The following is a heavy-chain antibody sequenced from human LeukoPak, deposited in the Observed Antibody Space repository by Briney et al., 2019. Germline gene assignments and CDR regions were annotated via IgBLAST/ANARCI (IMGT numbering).Heavy chain of an antibody. D-gene: IGHD4-17*01. J-gene: IGHJ3*02. V-gene: IGHV4-30-2*01. CDR3: ARAFPFDDYGDPDAFDI. CDR2: IYHSGST. Sequence: SETLSLTCAVSGGSISSGGYYWSWIRQPPGKDLEWIGNIYHSGSTYYNPSLKSRVAISVDRSKNQFSLKLSSVTAADTAVYYCARAFPFDDYGDPDAFDIWGQGTIVTVSS. CDR1: GGSISSGGYY.